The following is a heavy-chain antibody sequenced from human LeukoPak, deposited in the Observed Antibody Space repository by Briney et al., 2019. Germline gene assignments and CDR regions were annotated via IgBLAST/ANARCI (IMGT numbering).Heavy chain of an antibody. Sequence: PGGSLRLSCAASGFTFSRHWMSWVRKAPGKGLEWVANIKEDGSEKDYVDSVKGRFTISRDNAKNSLYLQMNSLRAEDTAVYYCARGPSYCGGDCYYYFDYWGQGTLVTVSS. D-gene: IGHD2-21*01. CDR3: ARGPSYCGGDCYYYFDY. CDR1: GFTFSRHW. CDR2: IKEDGSEK. V-gene: IGHV3-7*01. J-gene: IGHJ4*02.